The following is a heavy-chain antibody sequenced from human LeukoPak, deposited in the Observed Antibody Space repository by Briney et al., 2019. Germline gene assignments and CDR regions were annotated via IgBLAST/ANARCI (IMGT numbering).Heavy chain of an antibody. J-gene: IGHJ5*02. V-gene: IGHV1-18*04. CDR3: AFGGGGWYRKGWFDH. CDR2: ISAYNGNT. D-gene: IGHD2-15*01. Sequence: GASVKVSCKASGYTFTSYGISWVRQAPGQGLEWMGWISAYNGNTNYAQKLQGRVTMTTDTSTSTAYMELRSLRSDDTAVYYCAFGGGGWYRKGWFDHWGQGTLVTVSS. CDR1: GYTFTSYG.